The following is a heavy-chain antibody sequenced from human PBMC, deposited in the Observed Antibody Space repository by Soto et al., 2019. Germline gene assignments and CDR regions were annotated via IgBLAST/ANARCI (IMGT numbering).Heavy chain of an antibody. CDR1: GYTFTTSG. CDR3: ARDLGFSGGWQP. CDR2: ISPSSGKI. V-gene: IGHV1-18*01. D-gene: IGHD6-19*01. Sequence: QGPLVQSGPEVKKPGASVNISCKASGYTFTTSGTSWVRQAPGQGLEWMGWISPSSGKIDYAQKIQGRVVMTTDTSTNTAYLAFRSLRSDDTAVYYCARDLGFSGGWQPWGQGTLVTVSS. J-gene: IGHJ5*02.